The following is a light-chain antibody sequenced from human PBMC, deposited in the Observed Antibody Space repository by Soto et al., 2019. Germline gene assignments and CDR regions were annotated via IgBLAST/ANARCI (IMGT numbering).Light chain of an antibody. CDR3: QHYNSFSPWT. CDR1: QTISSW. V-gene: IGKV1-5*03. Sequence: DIQMTQSPSTLSGSVGDRVTITCRASQTISSWLAWYQQKPGKAPKLLIYKASSLESGVPSRFSGSGSGTEFTLTISSLQPDDFATYYCQHYNSFSPWTFGQGTKVDI. J-gene: IGKJ1*01. CDR2: KAS.